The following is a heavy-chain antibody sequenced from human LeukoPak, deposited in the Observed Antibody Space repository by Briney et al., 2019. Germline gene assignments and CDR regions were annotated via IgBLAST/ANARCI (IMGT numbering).Heavy chain of an antibody. J-gene: IGHJ4*02. CDR3: AKGGGYSYGPAYFDY. V-gene: IGHV3-23*01. D-gene: IGHD5-18*01. CDR1: GFTFSRYA. Sequence: GGSLRLSCAASGFTFSRYAMSWVRQAPGKGLEWVSAISGSGGSTYYADSVKGRFTISRDNSKNTLYLQMNSLRAEDTAVYYCAKGGGYSYGPAYFDYWGQGTLVTVSS. CDR2: ISGSGGST.